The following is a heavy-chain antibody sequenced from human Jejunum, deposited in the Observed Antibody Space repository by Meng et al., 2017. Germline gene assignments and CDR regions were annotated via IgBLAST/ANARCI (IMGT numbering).Heavy chain of an antibody. CDR2: INGDNGDT. D-gene: IGHD1-26*01. CDR3: ARTLPHSSGDKRGLDY. J-gene: IGHJ4*02. Sequence: QVQLGQSGAEGKKPGASVKVSCKASGYTFTSFAITWVRQAPGQGLEWMGWINGDNGDTNNQQNFQGRLIMTTDTSTSTAYMELRSLRSDDTAVYYCARTLPHSSGDKRGLDYWGQGTLVTVSS. CDR1: GYTFTSFA. V-gene: IGHV1-18*01.